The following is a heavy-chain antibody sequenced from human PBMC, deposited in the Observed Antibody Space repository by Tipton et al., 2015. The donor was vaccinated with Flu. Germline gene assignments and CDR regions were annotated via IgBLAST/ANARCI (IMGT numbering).Heavy chain of an antibody. CDR2: IYHSGSS. J-gene: IGHJ3*02. D-gene: IGHD2-21*02. Sequence: TLSLTCAVSGRSISSSHYSWSWIRQPPGKGLEWIGYIYHSGSSSYNPSLKSRVTISVDRSKNQFSLKLSSVTAADTAVYYCATSVFEVVTGAADAFDIWGQGTMVTVSS. CDR1: GRSISSSHYS. V-gene: IGHV4-30-2*01. CDR3: ATSVFEVVTGAADAFDI.